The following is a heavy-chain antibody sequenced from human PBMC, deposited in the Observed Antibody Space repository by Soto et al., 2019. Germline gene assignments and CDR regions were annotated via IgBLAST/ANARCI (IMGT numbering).Heavy chain of an antibody. CDR2: IYYSGST. V-gene: IGHV4-59*01. J-gene: IGHJ4*02. Sequence: PSETLSLTCPVSGGTISSYYWNWIRQPPGKGLEWIGYIYYSGSTNYNPSLKSRVTISVDTSKNQFSLKLNSVTAADTALFYCARARGSYYNFDYWGQGTLVTVSS. CDR3: ARARGSYYNFDY. CDR1: GGTISSYY. D-gene: IGHD3-10*01.